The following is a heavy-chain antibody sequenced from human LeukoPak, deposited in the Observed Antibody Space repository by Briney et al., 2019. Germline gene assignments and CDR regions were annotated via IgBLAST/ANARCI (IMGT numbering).Heavy chain of an antibody. CDR1: GFTVSSNY. J-gene: IGHJ6*02. D-gene: IGHD2-15*01. Sequence: PGGSLRLSCAASGFTVSSNYMSWVRQAPGKGLEWVSVIYSGGSTYYADSVKGRFTISRDNSKNTLYLQMNSLRAEDTAVYYCASGGGWYLFYYGMDVWGQGTTVTVSS. V-gene: IGHV3-66*01. CDR2: IYSGGST. CDR3: ASGGGWYLFYYGMDV.